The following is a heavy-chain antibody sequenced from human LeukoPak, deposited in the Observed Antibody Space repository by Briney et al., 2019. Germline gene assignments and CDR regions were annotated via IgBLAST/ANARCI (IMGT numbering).Heavy chain of an antibody. Sequence: SEILSLTCTVSGAPIISGNYFWGWVRQPPGKRLEWIGSWHHSGITDYNPSLKSRVTIVADTSKNQFSLKLASVAAADSAVYFCARQYEFWGQGTLVTVSS. J-gene: IGHJ4*02. CDR1: GAPIISGNYF. CDR2: WHHSGIT. CDR3: ARQYEF. V-gene: IGHV4-39*01. D-gene: IGHD3-10*01.